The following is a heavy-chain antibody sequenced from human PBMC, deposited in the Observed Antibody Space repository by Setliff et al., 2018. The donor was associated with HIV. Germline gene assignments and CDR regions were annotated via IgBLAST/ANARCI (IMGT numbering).Heavy chain of an antibody. CDR2: IIPIFGTA. D-gene: IGHD2-15*01. CDR3: ARERRYCSGGSCSKFFDY. CDR1: GGTFSSYA. V-gene: IGHV1-69*05. Sequence: SVKVSCKASGGTFSSYAISWVRQAPGQGLEWMGGIIPIFGTASYAQKLQGRVTITTDESTSTAYMELSSLRSEDTAVYSCARERRYCSGGSCSKFFDYWGQGTLVTVSS. J-gene: IGHJ4*02.